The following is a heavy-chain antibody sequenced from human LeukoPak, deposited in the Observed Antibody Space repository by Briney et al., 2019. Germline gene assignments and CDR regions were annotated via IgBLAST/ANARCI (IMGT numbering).Heavy chain of an antibody. CDR1: GGSISSYY. CDR2: IYYSGST. D-gene: IGHD3-22*01. J-gene: IGHJ2*01. Sequence: SETLSLTCTVSGGSISSYYWSWIRQPPGKGLEWIGYIYYSGSTNYNPSLKSRVTILVDTSKNQFSLKLSSVTAADTAVYYCARVRNYYDSSGYYSRYFDLWGRGTLVTVSS. V-gene: IGHV4-59*01. CDR3: ARVRNYYDSSGYYSRYFDL.